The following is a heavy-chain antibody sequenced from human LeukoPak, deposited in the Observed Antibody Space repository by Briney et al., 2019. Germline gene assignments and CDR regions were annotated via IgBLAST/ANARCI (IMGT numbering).Heavy chain of an antibody. Sequence: GRSLRLSCAASGFTISSYGMHWVRQAPGKGLEWVAVIWYDGSNKYYADSVKGRFTISRDNSKNTLYLLLNSLRAEDTAVYYCARDEEEAFDIWGQGTMVTVSS. V-gene: IGHV3-33*01. CDR2: IWYDGSNK. J-gene: IGHJ3*02. CDR3: ARDEEEAFDI. CDR1: GFTISSYG.